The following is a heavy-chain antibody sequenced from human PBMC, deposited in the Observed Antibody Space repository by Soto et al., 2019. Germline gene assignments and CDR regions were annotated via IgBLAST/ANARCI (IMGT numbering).Heavy chain of an antibody. D-gene: IGHD3-22*01. Sequence: PGGSLRLTCAASGFPVTTYNIHWIRQAPGKGLEWVSDVCCDGKTKYYAASVKGVFTAFRENNNHTAFHEINILTTATTAVYYRAKEFSNDNWYFDFWGRGTRVTVSS. CDR1: GFPVTTYN. CDR2: VCCDGKTK. V-gene: IGHV3-NL1*01. CDR3: AKEFSNDNWYFDF. J-gene: IGHJ2*01.